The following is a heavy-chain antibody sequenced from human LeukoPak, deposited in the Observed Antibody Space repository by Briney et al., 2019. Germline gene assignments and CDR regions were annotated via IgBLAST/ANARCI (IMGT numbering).Heavy chain of an antibody. V-gene: IGHV3-23*01. CDR1: GFTFSSYP. CDR2: ISGSGANT. D-gene: IGHD3-10*02. Sequence: GGSLRLSCAASGFTFSSYPMSWVRQAPGKGLEWVSSISGSGANTHYADSVKGRFTISRDNSKNTLYLQVNSLRAEDTAVYYCAKGYYYVSCCAFDIWGQGTMVTVSS. CDR3: AKGYYYVSCCAFDI. J-gene: IGHJ3*02.